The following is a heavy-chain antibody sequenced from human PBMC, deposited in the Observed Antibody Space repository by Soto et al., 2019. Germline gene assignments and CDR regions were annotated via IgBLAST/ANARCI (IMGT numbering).Heavy chain of an antibody. CDR3: TTKIPYCGGDCYFDY. V-gene: IGHV3-15*01. Sequence: EVQLVESGGGLVKPGGSLRLSCAASGFTFSNAWMSWVRQAPGKGLEWVGRIKSKTDGGTTDYAAPVKGRFTISRDDSNNTLYLQMNSMKTEDTAVYYCTTKIPYCGGDCYFDYLGKGTLVTVSS. J-gene: IGHJ4*02. CDR2: IKSKTDGGTT. CDR1: GFTFSNAW. D-gene: IGHD2-21*01.